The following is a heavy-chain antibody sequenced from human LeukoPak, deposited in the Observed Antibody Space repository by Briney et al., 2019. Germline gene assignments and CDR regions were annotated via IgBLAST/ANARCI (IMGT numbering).Heavy chain of an antibody. CDR3: AKALGDFRSAYIRGFDY. CDR1: GFTFSSYA. V-gene: IGHV3-23*01. Sequence: GGSLRLSCAASGFTFSSYAMSWVRQAPGKGLEWVSAISGSGGSTYYADSVKGRFTISRDNSKNTLYLQMNSLRAEDTAVYYCAKALGDFRSAYIRGFDYWGQGTLVTVSS. CDR2: ISGSGGST. D-gene: IGHD3-3*01. J-gene: IGHJ4*02.